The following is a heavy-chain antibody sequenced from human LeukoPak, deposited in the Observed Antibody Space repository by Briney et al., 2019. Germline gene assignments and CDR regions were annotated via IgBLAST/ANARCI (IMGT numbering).Heavy chain of an antibody. D-gene: IGHD6-19*01. V-gene: IGHV4-61*01. CDR2: IYYSGSA. Sequence: SETLSLTCTVSGGSVSSGSYYWSWIRQPPGKGLEWIGYIYYSGSAKYNPSLKSRVTISVDTSKNQFSLKLTSVTAADTATYYCASHVTVLGTRGFDFWGRGTLVTVS. CDR3: ASHVTVLGTRGFDF. J-gene: IGHJ4*02. CDR1: GGSVSSGSYY.